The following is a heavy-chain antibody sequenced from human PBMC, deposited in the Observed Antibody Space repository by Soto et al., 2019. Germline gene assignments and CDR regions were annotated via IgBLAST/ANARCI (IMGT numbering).Heavy chain of an antibody. D-gene: IGHD2-15*01. CDR1: GGTFTTYA. Sequence: QVQLVQSGAEMKKPGSSVKVSCQSSGGTFTTYAMNWVRQAPGQGPEWMGDISPMLGAANYAPKFQCRVPITADESMGTSYMQWSSSTSEDTALYCCAREVQVHTPAFVYWGQGTLVTVSS. CDR2: ISPMLGAA. CDR3: AREVQVHTPAFVY. V-gene: IGHV1-69*19. J-gene: IGHJ4*02.